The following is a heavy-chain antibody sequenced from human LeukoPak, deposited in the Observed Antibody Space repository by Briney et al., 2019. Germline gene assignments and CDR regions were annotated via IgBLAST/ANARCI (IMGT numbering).Heavy chain of an antibody. D-gene: IGHD1-1*01. CDR1: GGTFSSYA. CDR3: VRSGYNWGFDY. J-gene: IGHJ4*02. V-gene: IGHV1-2*02. Sequence: GASVKVSCKASGGTFSSYAISWVRQAPGQGLEWMGWISPNSGDTGFAQKFQGRVTMTRDTSISTAYLELSRLRSDDTAVYYCVRSGYNWGFDYWGQGTLVTVSS. CDR2: ISPNSGDT.